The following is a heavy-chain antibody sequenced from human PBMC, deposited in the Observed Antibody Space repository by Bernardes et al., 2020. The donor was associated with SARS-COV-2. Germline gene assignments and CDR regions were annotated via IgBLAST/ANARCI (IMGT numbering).Heavy chain of an antibody. V-gene: IGHV4-59*01. CDR3: ARGNRNIFGVVNHFAY. D-gene: IGHD3-3*02. CDR1: DGSLRSNY. J-gene: IGHJ4*02. Sequence: SESLSLTCTVSDGSLRSNYRSWIRQPPGQGLEWIGYLYYTGNTHYNPSLKSRVTISVDTSKNPFSLKLSTVTAADTAVYYCARGNRNIFGVVNHFAYWGQGTLVTVSA. CDR2: LYYTGNT.